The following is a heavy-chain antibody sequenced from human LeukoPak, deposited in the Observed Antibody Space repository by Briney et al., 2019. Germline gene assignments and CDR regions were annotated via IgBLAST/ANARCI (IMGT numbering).Heavy chain of an antibody. D-gene: IGHD4/OR15-4a*01. V-gene: IGHV1-69*05. CDR2: IIPILGTA. J-gene: IGHJ4*02. Sequence: GSSVKVSCKASGGTFSSYAISWVRQAPGQGLEWMGRIIPILGTANYAQKFPGRVTITTDEPTSTAYMELSSLRYEDTAVYYCARGDYGLDWGQGTLVTVSS. CDR1: GGTFSSYA. CDR3: ARGDYGLD.